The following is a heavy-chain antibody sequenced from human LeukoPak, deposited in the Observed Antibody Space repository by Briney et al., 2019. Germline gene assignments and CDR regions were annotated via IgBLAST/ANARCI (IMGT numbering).Heavy chain of an antibody. V-gene: IGHV3-74*01. D-gene: IGHD2-8*02. Sequence: GGSLRLSCAASGFTFSNYWMHWVRQAAGKGLVWGSRITPAGSEANYADSVTGRFTISRDNANNTVYLQMNSPRDEDTAVYYCATGKVAGGTGQGVDYWGQGTLVTVSS. CDR2: ITPAGSEA. CDR3: ATGKVAGGTGQGVDY. J-gene: IGHJ4*02. CDR1: GFTFSNYW.